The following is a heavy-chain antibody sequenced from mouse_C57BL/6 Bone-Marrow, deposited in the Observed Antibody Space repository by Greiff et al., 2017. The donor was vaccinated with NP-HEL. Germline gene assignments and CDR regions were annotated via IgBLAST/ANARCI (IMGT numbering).Heavy chain of an antibody. Sequence: QVQLQQPGAELVKPGASVKLSCKASGYTFNSYWMHWVKQRPGQGLEWIGMIHPNSGSTNYNEKFKSKATLTVDKSSSTAYMQLSSLTSEDTAVYYCARYWDYEYFAYWGQGTLVTVSA. CDR2: IHPNSGST. V-gene: IGHV1-64*01. J-gene: IGHJ3*01. CDR3: ARYWDYEYFAY. D-gene: IGHD2-4*01. CDR1: GYTFNSYW.